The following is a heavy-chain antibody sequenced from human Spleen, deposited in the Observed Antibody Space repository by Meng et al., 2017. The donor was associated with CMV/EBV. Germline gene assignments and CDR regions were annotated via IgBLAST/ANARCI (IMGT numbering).Heavy chain of an antibody. CDR3: ARGGGGIAAAGFDY. J-gene: IGHJ4*02. CDR2: IGTAGDT. Sequence: VQLVESGGGLVQPGGSLRLSCAASGFTFSSYDMHWVRQATGKGLEWVSAIGTAGDTYYPGSVKGRFTISRENAKNSLYLQMNSLRAGDTAVYYCARGGGGIAAAGFDYWGQGTLVTVSS. CDR1: GFTFSSYD. D-gene: IGHD6-13*01. V-gene: IGHV3-13*01.